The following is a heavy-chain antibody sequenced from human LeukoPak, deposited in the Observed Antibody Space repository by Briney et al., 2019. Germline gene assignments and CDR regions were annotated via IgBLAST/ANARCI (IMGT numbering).Heavy chain of an antibody. CDR3: AGGPLIQLWLVGYFDY. CDR2: INPNSGGT. CDR1: GYTFTGYY. J-gene: IGHJ4*02. V-gene: IGHV1-2*02. Sequence: ASVKVSCKASGYTFTGYYMHWVRQAPGQGLEWMGWINPNSGGTNYAQKFQGRVTMTRDTSISTAYMELSRLRSDDTAVYYCAGGPLIQLWLVGYFDYWGQGTLVTVSS. D-gene: IGHD5-18*01.